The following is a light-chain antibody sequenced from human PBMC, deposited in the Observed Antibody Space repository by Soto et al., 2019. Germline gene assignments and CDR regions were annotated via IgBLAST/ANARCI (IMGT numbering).Light chain of an antibody. CDR2: GAS. Sequence: EVVLSQSPRTLSLTPVERATLSCRASQSVSSNYLAWYQLKPGQAPRLLIYGASSRATGIPDRFSGSGSGTDFTLTISSLDPEDFALYFCQQYGYSPRTFGQGTKVDIK. CDR3: QQYGYSPRT. V-gene: IGKV3-20*01. CDR1: QSVSSNY. J-gene: IGKJ1*01.